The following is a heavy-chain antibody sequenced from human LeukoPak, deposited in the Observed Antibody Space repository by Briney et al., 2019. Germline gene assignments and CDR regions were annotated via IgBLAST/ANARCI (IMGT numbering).Heavy chain of an antibody. D-gene: IGHD3-9*01. J-gene: IGHJ6*03. V-gene: IGHV3-30*19. Sequence: GGSLRLSCAASGFTFSTHGMHWVRQAPGKGLEWVAVISYDGSNKYYADSVKGRFTISRDNSKNTLYLQMNSLRAEDTAVYYCAKDGYDILTGYYLGYYYYYMDVWGKGTTVTISS. CDR2: ISYDGSNK. CDR1: GFTFSTHG. CDR3: AKDGYDILTGYYLGYYYYYMDV.